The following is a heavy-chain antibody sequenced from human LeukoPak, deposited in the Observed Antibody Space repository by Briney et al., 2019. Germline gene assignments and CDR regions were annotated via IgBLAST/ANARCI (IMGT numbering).Heavy chain of an antibody. D-gene: IGHD3-10*01. CDR1: GGSISSYY. V-gene: IGHV4-59*01. J-gene: IGHJ6*04. Sequence: SETLSLTCTVSGGSISSYYWSWIRQPPGKGLEWIGYIYYSGSTNYNPSLKSRVTISVDTSKNQFSLKLSPVTAADTAVYYCARQLLWFGELGGMDVWGKGTTVTVSS. CDR3: ARQLLWFGELGGMDV. CDR2: IYYSGST.